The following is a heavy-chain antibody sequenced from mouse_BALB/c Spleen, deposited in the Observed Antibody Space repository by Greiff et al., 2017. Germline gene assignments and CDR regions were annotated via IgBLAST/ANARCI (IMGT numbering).Heavy chain of an antibody. V-gene: IGHV5-6*01. Sequence: EVHLVESGGDLVKPGGSLKLSCAASGFTFSSYGMSWVRQTPDKRLEWVATISSGGSYTYYPDSVKGRFTISRDNAKNTLYLQMSSLKSEDTAMYYCARDGNYEAMDYWGQGTSVTVSS. D-gene: IGHD2-1*01. CDR3: ARDGNYEAMDY. CDR2: ISSGGSYT. J-gene: IGHJ4*01. CDR1: GFTFSSYG.